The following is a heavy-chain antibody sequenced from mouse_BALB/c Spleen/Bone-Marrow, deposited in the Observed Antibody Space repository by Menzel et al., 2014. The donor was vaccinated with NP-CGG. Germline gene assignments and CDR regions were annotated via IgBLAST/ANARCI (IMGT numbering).Heavy chain of an antibody. V-gene: IGHV7-3*02. CDR1: GFTFTDYY. CDR3: ARDDYYAMDY. J-gene: IGHJ4*01. CDR2: IRNKANGYTT. Sequence: EVKLMESGGGLVQPGGSLRLSCATSGFTFTDYYMSWVRHPPGKALEWLGFIRNKANGYTTEYSASVKGRFTISRDNSQSILYLQMNTLRAEDSATYYCARDDYYAMDYWGQGTSVTVSS.